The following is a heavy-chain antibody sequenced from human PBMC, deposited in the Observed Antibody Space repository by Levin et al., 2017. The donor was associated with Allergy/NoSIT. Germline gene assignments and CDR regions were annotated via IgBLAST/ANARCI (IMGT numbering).Heavy chain of an antibody. CDR1: GYTFTSYY. J-gene: IGHJ4*02. V-gene: IGHV1-46*01. Sequence: GASVKVSCKASGYTFTSYYMHWVRQAPGQGLEWMGIINPSGGSTSYAQKFQGRVTMTRDTSTNTVYMELSSLRSEDTAVYYCARDLEYSSGWPGGVDYWGQGTLVTVSS. CDR2: INPSGGST. CDR3: ARDLEYSSGWPGGVDY. D-gene: IGHD6-19*01.